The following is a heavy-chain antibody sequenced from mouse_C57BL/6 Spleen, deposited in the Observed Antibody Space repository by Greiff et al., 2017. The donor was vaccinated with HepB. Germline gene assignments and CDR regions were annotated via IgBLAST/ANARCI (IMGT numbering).Heavy chain of an antibody. D-gene: IGHD2-4*01. Sequence: VQLQQSGPGLVQPSQSLSITCTVSGFSLTSYGVHWVRQSPGKGLEWLGVIWSGGSTDYNASFISRLSISKDNSKSQVFFKMNSLQDDDTAIYYCARKGDDYGSHFDYWGQGTTLTVSS. CDR3: ARKGDDYGSHFDY. J-gene: IGHJ2*01. CDR1: GFSLTSYG. V-gene: IGHV2-2*01. CDR2: IWSGGST.